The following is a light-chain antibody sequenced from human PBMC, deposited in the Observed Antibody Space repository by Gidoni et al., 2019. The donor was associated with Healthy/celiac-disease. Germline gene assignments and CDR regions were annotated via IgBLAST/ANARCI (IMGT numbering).Light chain of an antibody. Sequence: QSALPPPRSVSGSPGQSVTLSCTGTSSDVGRYNYVSWYQQHPGKAPKLMIYDVSKRPSAVPDRFSGSKSGNTASLTISGLQAEDEADYYCCSYAGSYTLVFGGGTKLTVL. CDR2: DVS. CDR3: CSYAGSYTLV. CDR1: SSDVGRYNY. J-gene: IGLJ3*02. V-gene: IGLV2-11*01.